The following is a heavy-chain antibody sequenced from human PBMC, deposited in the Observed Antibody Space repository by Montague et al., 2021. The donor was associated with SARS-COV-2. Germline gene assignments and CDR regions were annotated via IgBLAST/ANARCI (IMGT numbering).Heavy chain of an antibody. J-gene: IGHJ3*02. V-gene: IGHV4-39*01. CDR2: IYYSGST. CDR1: GGSISSSSYY. Sequence: SETLSLTCTVSGGSISSSSYYWGWIRQPPGKGLEWIGSIYYSGSTYYNPSLKSRVTISVDTSKNQFSLKLSSVTAADTAVYYCARVPTSYYYDSKAAPATPDAFDIWGQGTMVIVSS. CDR3: ARVPTSYYYDSKAAPATPDAFDI. D-gene: IGHD3-22*01.